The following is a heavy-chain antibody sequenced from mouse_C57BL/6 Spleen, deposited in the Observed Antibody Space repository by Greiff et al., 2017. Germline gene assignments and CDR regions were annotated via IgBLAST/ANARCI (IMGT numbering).Heavy chain of an antibody. V-gene: IGHV3-6*01. CDR2: ISYDGSN. D-gene: IGHD3-2*02. J-gene: IGHJ4*01. CDR1: GYSITSGYY. CDR3: ARADSSGPMDY. Sequence: VQLQQSGPGLVKPSQSLSLTCSVTGYSITSGYYWNWIRQFPGNKLEWMGYISYDGSNNYNPSLKNRISITRDTSKNQFFLKLNSVTTEDTATYYCARADSSGPMDYWGQGTSVTVSS.